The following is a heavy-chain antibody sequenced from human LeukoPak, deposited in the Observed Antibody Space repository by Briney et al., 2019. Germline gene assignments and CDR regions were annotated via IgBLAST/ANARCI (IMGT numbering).Heavy chain of an antibody. J-gene: IGHJ6*03. D-gene: IGHD2-2*01. CDR2: VYYSGNT. CDR3: ARDPGDPAAYGANYYSYMDV. CDR1: GDSITTSHY. V-gene: IGHV4-38-2*02. Sequence: SETLSLTCSVSGDSITTSHYWAWIRQTPGKGLEWIGSVYYSGNTYYSAPLKSRVTISVDTSKNQFSLKLRSMTAADTAVYYCARDPGDPAAYGANYYSYMDVWGKGTTVTVSS.